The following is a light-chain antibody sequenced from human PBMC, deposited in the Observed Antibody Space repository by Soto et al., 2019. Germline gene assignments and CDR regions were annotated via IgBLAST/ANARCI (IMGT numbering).Light chain of an antibody. Sequence: DIQMTQSPSTLSAPVGDRVTITCRASQTISTWMAWYQQKPGKAPKLLIYDVSALKRGVPPRFSGSGSGTEFTLTISSLQPDDFATYYCQQYDSFSVTFGQGTKVDIK. CDR3: QQYDSFSVT. CDR1: QTISTW. V-gene: IGKV1-5*01. CDR2: DVS. J-gene: IGKJ1*01.